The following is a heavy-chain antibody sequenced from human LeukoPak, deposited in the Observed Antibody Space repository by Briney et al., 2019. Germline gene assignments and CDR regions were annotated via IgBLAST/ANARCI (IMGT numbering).Heavy chain of an antibody. J-gene: IGHJ6*02. V-gene: IGHV3-7*04. CDR2: IKQDGSEK. Sequence: GGSLRLSCAASGFIFRSYWMSWVRQAPGKGLEWVANIKQDGSEKNYVDSVKGRFTISRDNAKDSLYLQMNSLRAEDTAVYYCAREHTMAGTTFFYYYGMDVWGQGTTVTVSS. CDR1: GFIFRSYW. CDR3: AREHTMAGTTFFYYYGMDV. D-gene: IGHD2/OR15-2a*01.